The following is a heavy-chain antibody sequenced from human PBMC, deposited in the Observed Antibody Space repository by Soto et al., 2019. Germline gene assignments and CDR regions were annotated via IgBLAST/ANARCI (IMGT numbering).Heavy chain of an antibody. CDR1: GDSINNYY. CDR2: IDYSGST. J-gene: IGHJ5*02. V-gene: IGHV4-59*01. CDR3: ARVKYVTSPFNNRFDP. D-gene: IGHD3-10*02. Sequence: SETLSLTCTVSGDSINNYYWTWIRQTPGKGLEWIGYIDYSGSTNYSPSLKSRVTISVDTSKNQFSLKLTSVTAADTAVYYCARVKYVTSPFNNRFDPWGQGTPVTVYS.